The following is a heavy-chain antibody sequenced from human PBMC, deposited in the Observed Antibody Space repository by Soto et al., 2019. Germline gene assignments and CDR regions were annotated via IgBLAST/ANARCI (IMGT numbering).Heavy chain of an antibody. D-gene: IGHD1-26*01. CDR1: GFTISSAW. V-gene: IGHV3-15*07. CDR2: IKTKTQGETT. J-gene: IGHJ4*02. Sequence: EVQLVESGGGLVKPGESLRLSCAVSGFTISSAWMNWVRQAPGKGLEWVGRIKTKTQGETTDYAAPVKGRFTISRDDSENMLSLQMNSLKIEDTAVYYCTTGSVEGYWGQGTLVTVSS. CDR3: TTGSVEGY.